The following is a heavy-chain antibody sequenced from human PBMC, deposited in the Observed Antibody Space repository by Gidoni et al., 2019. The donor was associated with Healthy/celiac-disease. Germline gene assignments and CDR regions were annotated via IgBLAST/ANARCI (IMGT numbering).Heavy chain of an antibody. CDR3: AKTYYYDSSGYSTSYYFDY. CDR2: ISGSGGST. D-gene: IGHD3-22*01. Sequence: EVQLLESGGGLVQPGGSLRLSCAASGFTFRSYAMSWVRQAPGKGLEWVSAISGSGGSTYYADSVKGRFTISRDNSKNTLYLQMNSLRAEDTAVYYCAKTYYYDSSGYSTSYYFDYWGQGTLVTVSS. J-gene: IGHJ4*02. V-gene: IGHV3-23*01. CDR1: GFTFRSYA.